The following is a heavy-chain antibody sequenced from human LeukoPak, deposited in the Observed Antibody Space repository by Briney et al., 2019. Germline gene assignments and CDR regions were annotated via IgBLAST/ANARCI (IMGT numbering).Heavy chain of an antibody. J-gene: IGHJ4*02. CDR1: GFTFSSYG. Sequence: GGSLRLSCAASGFTFSSYGMHWVRQAPGKGLEWVAVISDDGSNKYYADSVKSRFTISRDNSKNKLYLQMNSLRAEDTAVYYCAKENLWFGESPGVFDYWGQGTLVTVSS. CDR2: ISDDGSNK. D-gene: IGHD3-10*01. CDR3: AKENLWFGESPGVFDY. V-gene: IGHV3-30*18.